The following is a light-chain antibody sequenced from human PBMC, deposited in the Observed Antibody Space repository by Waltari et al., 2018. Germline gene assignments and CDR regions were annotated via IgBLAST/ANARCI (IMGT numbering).Light chain of an antibody. J-gene: IGKJ1*01. CDR1: QSLLDSEDGNTY. Sequence: DIVMTQTPLSLPVTLGEPASISCRSSQSLLDSEDGNTYLEWYLQKPGQSPQLLIYEVSNRASGVPDRFSGSWSDTDFTLKISRVEAEDVWVYYCMQALEFPWTFGQGTKVEIK. V-gene: IGKV2-40*01. CDR3: MQALEFPWT. CDR2: EVS.